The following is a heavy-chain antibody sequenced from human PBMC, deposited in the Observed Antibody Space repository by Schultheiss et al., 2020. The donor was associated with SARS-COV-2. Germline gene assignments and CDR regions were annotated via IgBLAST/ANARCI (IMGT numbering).Heavy chain of an antibody. CDR2: IGTAGDT. D-gene: IGHD1-1*01. Sequence: GGSLRLSCSVSGFTFSNYDMHWVRQGTGKGLEWVSAIGTAGDTYYPGSVKGRFTISRENAKNSLYLQMNSLRAEDTAVYYCARSDWNGAFDIWGQGTMVTVSS. CDR1: GFTFSNYD. CDR3: ARSDWNGAFDI. J-gene: IGHJ3*02. V-gene: IGHV3-13*01.